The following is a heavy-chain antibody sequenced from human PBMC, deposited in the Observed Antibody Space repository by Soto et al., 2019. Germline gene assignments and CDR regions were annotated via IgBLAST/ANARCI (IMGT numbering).Heavy chain of an antibody. V-gene: IGHV1-69*02. J-gene: IGHJ4*02. CDR1: GGTFRNYP. CDR2: IFPLTDIP. D-gene: IGHD3-16*02. Sequence: QVQLVQSGTEVKKPGSSVKVSCKASGGTFRNYPINWVRQAPGQGLEWMGSIFPLTDIPDYAQNFQARLTISADKSTSTAYMELSSLTSADTALYFFARGPFVVLTYFESWGQGTLVTVSS. CDR3: ARGPFVVLTYFES.